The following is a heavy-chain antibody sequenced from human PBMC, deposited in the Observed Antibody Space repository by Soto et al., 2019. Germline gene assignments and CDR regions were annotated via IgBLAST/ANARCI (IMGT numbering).Heavy chain of an antibody. D-gene: IGHD2-21*01. Sequence: TLSLTCALSRPSFNHDYRSWIRPPPGKGLEWVGYIYYGGSTSYNPSLKSRVTISLETSKSQFSLRLSSVTAADTAVYYCARLGAYYQCRDPWGPGTLVTVS. CDR2: IYYGGST. V-gene: IGHV4-59*08. CDR3: ARLGAYYQCRDP. J-gene: IGHJ5*02. CDR1: RPSFNHDY.